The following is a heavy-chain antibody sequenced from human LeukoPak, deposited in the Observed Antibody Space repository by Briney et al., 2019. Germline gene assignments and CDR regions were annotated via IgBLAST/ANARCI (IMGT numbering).Heavy chain of an antibody. CDR3: RKGARELDF. J-gene: IGHJ4*02. D-gene: IGHD1-7*01. Sequence: GGPLRLSFAASGLTFSSYSIAWVGRLPGKGLEWFPAFTDSGGDTFYAASVKARFTISTDNPKNTLYLQINTLRPKNTACNYFRKGARELDFWGQGALVTASS. V-gene: IGHV3-23*01. CDR1: GLTFSSYS. CDR2: FTDSGGDT.